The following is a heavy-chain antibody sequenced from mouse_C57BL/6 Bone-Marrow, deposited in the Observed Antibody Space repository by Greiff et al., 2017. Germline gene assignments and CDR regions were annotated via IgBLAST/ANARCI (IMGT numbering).Heavy chain of an antibody. Sequence: VQLQQPGAELVKPGASVKMSCKASGYTFTSYWITWVKQRPGQGLEWIGDIYPGSGSTNYNEKFKSKATLTVDTSSSTAYMQLSSLTSEDSAVYYGARLGDYYGSPAWFAYWGQGTLVTVSA. CDR2: IYPGSGST. V-gene: IGHV1-55*01. CDR3: ARLGDYYGSPAWFAY. CDR1: GYTFTSYW. J-gene: IGHJ3*01. D-gene: IGHD1-1*01.